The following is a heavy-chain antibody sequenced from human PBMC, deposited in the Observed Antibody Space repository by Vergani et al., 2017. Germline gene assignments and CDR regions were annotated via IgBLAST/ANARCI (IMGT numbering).Heavy chain of an antibody. CDR3: ARRGRYSSSDGYYYYYMDV. J-gene: IGHJ6*03. CDR1: GYSFTSYW. CDR2: IDPSDSYT. D-gene: IGHD6-6*01. V-gene: IGHV5-10-1*01. Sequence: EVQLVQSGAEVKKPGESLRISCKGSGYSFTSYWISWVRQMPGKGLEWMGRIDPSDSYTNYSPSFQGHVTISADKSISTAYLQWSSLKASDTAMYYCARRGRYSSSDGYYYYYMDVWGKGTTVTVSS.